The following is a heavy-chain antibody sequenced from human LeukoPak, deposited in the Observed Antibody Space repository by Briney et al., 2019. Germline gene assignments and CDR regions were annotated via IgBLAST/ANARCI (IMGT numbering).Heavy chain of an antibody. Sequence: GASVKVSCKASGGTFNSYAISWVRQAPGQGLEWMGGIIPIFGTANYAQKFQGRVTITADESTSTAYMELSSLRSEDTAVYYCARAHRYDFWSGYYLLGKFDYWGQGTLVTVSS. D-gene: IGHD3-3*01. V-gene: IGHV1-69*01. CDR3: ARAHRYDFWSGYYLLGKFDY. CDR1: GGTFNSYA. J-gene: IGHJ4*02. CDR2: IIPIFGTA.